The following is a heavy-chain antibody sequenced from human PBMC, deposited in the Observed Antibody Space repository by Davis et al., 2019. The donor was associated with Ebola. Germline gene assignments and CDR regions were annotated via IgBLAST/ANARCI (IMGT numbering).Heavy chain of an antibody. Sequence: PGGSLRLSCATSGFTFSGLGMYWARQAPGKGLEWVAFIQYDGSNQYYADSVKGRFAISRDNSKSTLYLQMHSLRPEDTAVYYCATWSYAILSTDYWDQGTLVSVSS. J-gene: IGHJ4*02. CDR2: IQYDGSNQ. D-gene: IGHD2-8*01. CDR1: GFTFSGLG. V-gene: IGHV3-30*02. CDR3: ATWSYAILSTDY.